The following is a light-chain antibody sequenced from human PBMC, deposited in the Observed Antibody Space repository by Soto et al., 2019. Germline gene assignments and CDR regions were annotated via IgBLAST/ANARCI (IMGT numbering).Light chain of an antibody. J-gene: IGKJ1*01. CDR3: QQYNSYSWT. CDR1: QSISSW. Sequence: DIQIAQARSTLSAXSGYIFXXXXRASQSISSWLAWYQQKPGKAPKLLIYDASSLESGVPSRFSGSGSGTEFTLTISSLQPDDFATYYCQQYNSYSWTFGQGTKVDI. CDR2: DAS. V-gene: IGKV1-5*01.